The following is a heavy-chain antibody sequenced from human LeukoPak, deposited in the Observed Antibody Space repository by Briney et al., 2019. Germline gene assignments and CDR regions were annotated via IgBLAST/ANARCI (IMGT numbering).Heavy chain of an antibody. CDR1: GGSISSYY. V-gene: IGHV4-59*01. CDR3: ARVDPDSRSTLEVFDY. J-gene: IGHJ4*02. D-gene: IGHD6-6*01. CDR2: IYYSGST. Sequence: SETLSHSRTVSGGSISSYYWSWIRQPPGKGLEWIGYIYYSGSTNYNPSLKSRVTISVDTSKNQFSLKLSSVTAADTAVYYCARVDPDSRSTLEVFDYWGQGTLVTVSS.